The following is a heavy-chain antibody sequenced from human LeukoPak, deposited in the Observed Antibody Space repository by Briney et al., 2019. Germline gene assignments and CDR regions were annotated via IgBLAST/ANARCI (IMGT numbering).Heavy chain of an antibody. D-gene: IGHD3-22*01. J-gene: IGHJ3*02. CDR3: ARDSRYYYDSSGYHGAFDI. V-gene: IGHV4-39*07. Sequence: SETLSLTCTVSGGSISSSSYYWGWIRQPPGKGLEWIGNIYYTNSTEYNPSLKSRVTISVDTSKNQFSLKLTSMTAADTAVYYCARDSRYYYDSSGYHGAFDIWGQGTMVTVSS. CDR1: GGSISSSSYY. CDR2: IYYTNST.